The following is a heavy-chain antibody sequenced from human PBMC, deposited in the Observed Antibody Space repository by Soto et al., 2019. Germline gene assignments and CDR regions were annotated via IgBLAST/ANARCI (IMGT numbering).Heavy chain of an antibody. D-gene: IGHD2-15*01. CDR3: TTLGYCSGGSCIEKKVFDY. Sequence: GGSLRLSCAASGFTFSGSAMHWVRQASGKGLEWVGRIRSKANSYATAYAASVKGRFTISRDDSKNTAYLQMNSLKTEDTAVYYCTTLGYCSGGSCIEKKVFDYWGQGTLVTVSS. J-gene: IGHJ4*02. V-gene: IGHV3-73*01. CDR2: IRSKANSYAT. CDR1: GFTFSGSA.